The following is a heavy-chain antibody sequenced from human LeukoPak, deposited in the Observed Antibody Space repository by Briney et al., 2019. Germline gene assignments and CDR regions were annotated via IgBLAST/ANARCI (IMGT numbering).Heavy chain of an antibody. CDR1: GYTFTSYD. Sequence: ASVKVSCKPSGYTFTSYDINWVRQATGQGLEWMGWMNPNSGNTGYAQNFQGRVTFTRNTSISTAYMELSSLRSEDTAVYYCAKDGRGYSGFDCYYFDYWGQGTLVTVSS. CDR3: AKDGRGYSGFDCYYFDY. D-gene: IGHD5-12*01. J-gene: IGHJ4*02. V-gene: IGHV1-8*03. CDR2: MNPNSGNT.